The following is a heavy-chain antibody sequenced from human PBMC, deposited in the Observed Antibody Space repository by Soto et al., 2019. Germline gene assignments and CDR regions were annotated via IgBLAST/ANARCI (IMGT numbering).Heavy chain of an antibody. D-gene: IGHD1-7*01. Sequence: PGESLKISCKGSGYSFTSYWISWVRQMPGKGLEWMGRIDPSDSYTNYSPSFQGHVTISADKSISTAYLQWSSLKASDTAMYYCATRELGATGTTYGMDVWGQGTTVTVSS. CDR1: GYSFTSYW. J-gene: IGHJ6*02. CDR3: ATRELGATGTTYGMDV. V-gene: IGHV5-10-1*01. CDR2: IDPSDSYT.